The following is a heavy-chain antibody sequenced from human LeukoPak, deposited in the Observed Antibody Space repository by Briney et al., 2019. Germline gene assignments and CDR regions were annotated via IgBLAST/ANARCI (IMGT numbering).Heavy chain of an antibody. Sequence: GGSLRLSCIASGFSFSGHWMHWARQLPGKGLVWVSRISPTGSTTSYADSVKGRFTVSRDNAKNTLYLQVNSLRAEDTAVYYCAKLHHHTAWFDPWGQGTLVTVSS. V-gene: IGHV3-74*01. CDR3: AKLHHHTAWFDP. CDR1: GFSFSGHW. CDR2: ISPTGSTT. D-gene: IGHD1-7*01. J-gene: IGHJ5*02.